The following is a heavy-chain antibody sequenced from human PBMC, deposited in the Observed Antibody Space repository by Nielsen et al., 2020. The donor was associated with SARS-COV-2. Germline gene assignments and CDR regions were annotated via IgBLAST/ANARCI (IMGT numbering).Heavy chain of an antibody. Sequence: GGSLRLSCTTSGFTFSDYAMHWVRQAPGKGLEWVALVWYDGSKKYYADSVKGRFTISRDNSKNTLYLQMNSLRDEDTAVYYCAFHSSSWYDPPGGMDVWGQGTTVTVSS. J-gene: IGHJ6*02. CDR1: GFTFSDYA. CDR3: AFHSSSWYDPPGGMDV. D-gene: IGHD6-13*01. CDR2: VWYDGSKK. V-gene: IGHV3-33*01.